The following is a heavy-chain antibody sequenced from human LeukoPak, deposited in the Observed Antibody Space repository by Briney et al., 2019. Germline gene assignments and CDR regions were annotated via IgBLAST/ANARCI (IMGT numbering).Heavy chain of an antibody. CDR3: ARDRAIFGVVTYYYYYGMDV. CDR1: GYTFTSYD. D-gene: IGHD3-3*01. J-gene: IGHJ6*02. Sequence: ASVKVSCKASGYTFTSYDINWVRQATGQGLEWMGWMNPNSGNTGYAQKFQGRVTMTRNTSISTAYMGLSSLRSEDTAVYYCARDRAIFGVVTYYYYYGMDVWGQGTTVTVSS. CDR2: MNPNSGNT. V-gene: IGHV1-8*01.